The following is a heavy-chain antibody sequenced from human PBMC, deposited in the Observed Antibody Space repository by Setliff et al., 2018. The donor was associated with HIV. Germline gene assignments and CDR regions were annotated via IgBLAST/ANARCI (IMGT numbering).Heavy chain of an antibody. CDR3: ARDFSSGYYLHPNAFDI. CDR2: INPSGGST. V-gene: IGHV1-46*01. J-gene: IGHJ3*02. D-gene: IGHD3-22*01. Sequence: ASVKVSCKASGYTFTSYYMHWVRQAPGQGLEWMGIINPSGGSTSYAQKFQGRVTMTRDTSTSTVYMELSSLRSEDTAVYYCARDFSSGYYLHPNAFDIWGQGTMVTVSS. CDR1: GYTFTSYY.